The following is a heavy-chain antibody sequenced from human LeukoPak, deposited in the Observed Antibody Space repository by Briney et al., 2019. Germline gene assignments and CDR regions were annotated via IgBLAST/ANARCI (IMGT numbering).Heavy chain of an antibody. CDR1: GYTFTGYY. J-gene: IGHJ4*02. V-gene: IGHV1-2*02. CDR3: ARVARHCSSTSCFDY. D-gene: IGHD2-2*01. Sequence: ASVKVSCKASGYTFTGYYMHWVRQAPGQGLEWMGWINPNSGGTNYAQKFQGRVTMTRDTSISTAYMELSRLRSDDTAVYYCARVARHCSSTSCFDYWGQGTLVTVSP. CDR2: INPNSGGT.